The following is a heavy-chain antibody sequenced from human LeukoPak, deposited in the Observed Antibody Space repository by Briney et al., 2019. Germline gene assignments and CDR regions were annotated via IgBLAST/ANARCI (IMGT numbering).Heavy chain of an antibody. CDR2: ISSSSSYI. J-gene: IGHJ4*02. CDR1: GFPFSSYG. CDR3: ARDYVDTAMEIDY. V-gene: IGHV3-21*01. Sequence: GGSLRLSCAASGFPFSSYGMSWVRQAPGKGLEWVSSISSSSSYIYYADSVKGRFTISRDNAKNSLYLQMNSLRAEDTAVYYCARDYVDTAMEIDYWGQGTLVTVSS. D-gene: IGHD5-18*01.